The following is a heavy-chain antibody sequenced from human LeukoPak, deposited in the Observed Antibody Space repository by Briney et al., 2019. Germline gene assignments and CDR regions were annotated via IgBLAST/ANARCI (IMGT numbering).Heavy chain of an antibody. CDR2: IYYSGST. CDR1: GGSISSGGYY. V-gene: IGHV4-31*03. D-gene: IGHD4-17*01. Sequence: SETLSLTCTVSGGSISSGGYYWSWIRQHPGKGLEWIGYIYYSGSTYYNPSLKSRVTISVDTSKNQFSLKLSSVTAADTAVYYCARPPNEYGDYPNWFDPWGQGTLVTVSS. J-gene: IGHJ5*02. CDR3: ARPPNEYGDYPNWFDP.